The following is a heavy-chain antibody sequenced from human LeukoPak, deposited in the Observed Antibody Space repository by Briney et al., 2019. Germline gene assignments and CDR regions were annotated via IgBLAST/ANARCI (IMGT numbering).Heavy chain of an antibody. CDR2: IYYSGST. D-gene: IGHD6-19*01. CDR3: ARALRLGWTGVDY. J-gene: IGHJ4*02. Sequence: KPSDTLSLTCTVSGGSVSSVSYYWSWIRQPPGKGLEWIGYIYYSGSTNYNPSLKSRVTISVDTSKNQFSLKLSSVTAADTAVYYCARALRLGWTGVDYWGQGTLVTVSS. CDR1: GGSVSSVSYY. V-gene: IGHV4-61*01.